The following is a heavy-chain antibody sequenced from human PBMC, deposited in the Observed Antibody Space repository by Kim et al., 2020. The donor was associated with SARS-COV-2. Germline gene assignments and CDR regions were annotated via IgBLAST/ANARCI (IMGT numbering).Heavy chain of an antibody. D-gene: IGHD3-22*01. Sequence: GGSLRLSCTASGFTFGDYAMSWFRQAPGKGLEWVGFIRSKAYGGTTEYAASVKGRFTISRDDSKSIAYLQMNSLKTEDTAVYYCTRQPYYDSSGTATPFDYWGQGTLVTVSS. V-gene: IGHV3-49*03. J-gene: IGHJ4*02. CDR3: TRQPYYDSSGTATPFDY. CDR1: GFTFGDYA. CDR2: IRSKAYGGTT.